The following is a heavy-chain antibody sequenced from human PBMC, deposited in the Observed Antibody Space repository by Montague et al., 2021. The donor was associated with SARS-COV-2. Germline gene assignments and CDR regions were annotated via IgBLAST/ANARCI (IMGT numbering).Heavy chain of an antibody. Sequence: SLRLSCAASGFTFSSYGMHWVRQAPGKGLEWVAVISYDGSNKYYADSVKGRLIISRDNSKNTLYLQMNSLRAEDTAVYYCAKDLYDYVWGSYRSTGACNDYWGQGTLVTVSS. J-gene: IGHJ4*02. CDR1: GFTFSSYG. CDR3: AKDLYDYVWGSYRSTGACNDY. CDR2: ISYDGSNK. D-gene: IGHD3-16*02. V-gene: IGHV3-30*18.